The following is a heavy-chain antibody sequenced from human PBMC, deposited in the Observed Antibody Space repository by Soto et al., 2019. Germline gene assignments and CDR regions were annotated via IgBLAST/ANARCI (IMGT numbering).Heavy chain of an antibody. J-gene: IGHJ4*02. CDR1: GFSLSDYG. D-gene: IGHD3-3*01. Sequence: QVQLVESGGGVVQPGRSLRLSCAAFGFSLSDYGMHWVRQAPGKGLEWVAIIYSDGSNKYYADSVKGRFTISRDSSMNTLYLQMNSLRAEDTAVYYCARAKEWSAFDYWGQGTLVTVSS. CDR3: ARAKEWSAFDY. CDR2: IYSDGSNK. V-gene: IGHV3-33*01.